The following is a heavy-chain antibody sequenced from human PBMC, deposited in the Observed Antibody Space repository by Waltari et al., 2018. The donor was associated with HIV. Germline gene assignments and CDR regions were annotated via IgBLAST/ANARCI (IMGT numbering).Heavy chain of an antibody. V-gene: IGHV3-7*01. CDR1: GFTFSSYW. D-gene: IGHD3-22*01. Sequence: EVQLVESGGGLVQPGGSLRLSCAASGFTFSSYWMSWVRQAPGKGLEWVANIKQDGSEKYYVDSVKGRFTISRDNAKNSLYLQMNSLRAEDTAVYYCARDQGFTMIVAFYYGMDVWGQGTTVTVSS. J-gene: IGHJ6*02. CDR3: ARDQGFTMIVAFYYGMDV. CDR2: IKQDGSEK.